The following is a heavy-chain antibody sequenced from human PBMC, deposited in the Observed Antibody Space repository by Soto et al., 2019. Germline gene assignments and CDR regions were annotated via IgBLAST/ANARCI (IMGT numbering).Heavy chain of an antibody. Sequence: KTSETLSLTCAVSGYSISSGYYWGWIRQPPGKGLEWIGSIYHSGSTYYNPSLKSRVTISVDTSKNQFSLKLSSVTAADTAVYYCARVYDFWSGYPPYFDYWGQGTLVTVSS. J-gene: IGHJ4*02. CDR2: IYHSGST. CDR3: ARVYDFWSGYPPYFDY. CDR1: GYSISSGYY. D-gene: IGHD3-3*01. V-gene: IGHV4-38-2*01.